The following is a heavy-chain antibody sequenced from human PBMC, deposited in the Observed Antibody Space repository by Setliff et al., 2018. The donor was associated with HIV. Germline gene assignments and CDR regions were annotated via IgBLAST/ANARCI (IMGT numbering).Heavy chain of an antibody. CDR2: IYYSGST. J-gene: IGHJ4*02. V-gene: IGHV4-39*01. CDR1: GDSITSSSSSHY. Sequence: SETLSLTCSVSGDSITSSSSSHYWGWIRQPPGKGREWIGSIYYSGSTYYNPSLQSRVTISVHTSKNHFSLKLSSVTAADTALYYCARHAPSGELYYFDYWGQGTLVTVSS. CDR3: ARHAPSGELYYFDY. D-gene: IGHD3-10*01.